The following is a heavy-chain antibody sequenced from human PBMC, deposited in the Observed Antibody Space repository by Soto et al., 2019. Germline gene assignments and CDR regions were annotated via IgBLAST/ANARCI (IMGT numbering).Heavy chain of an antibody. CDR3: AKGRIAAAGVFDY. CDR2: ISYDGSNK. J-gene: IGHJ4*02. CDR1: GFTFSSYG. D-gene: IGHD6-13*01. V-gene: IGHV3-30*18. Sequence: PGGSLRLSCAASGFTFSSYGMHWVRQAPGKGLEWVAVISYDGSNKYYADSVKGRFTISRDNSKNTLYLQMNSLRTEDTAVYYCAKGRIAAAGVFDYWGQGTLVTVS.